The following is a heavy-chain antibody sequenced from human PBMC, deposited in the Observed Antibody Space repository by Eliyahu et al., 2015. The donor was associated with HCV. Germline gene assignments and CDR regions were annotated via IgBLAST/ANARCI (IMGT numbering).Heavy chain of an antibody. J-gene: IGHJ4*02. Sequence: EVQLVESGGGLVKPGGSLRLXCAASGFTFSSYSMNWVRQAPGKGLEWVSSISSSSSYIYYADSLKGRFTISRDNAKNSLYLQMNSLRAEDTAVYYCARDRDSSLSGWGYWGQGTLVTVSS. CDR2: ISSSSSYI. V-gene: IGHV3-21*01. CDR1: GFTFSSYS. D-gene: IGHD3-22*01. CDR3: ARDRDSSLSGWGY.